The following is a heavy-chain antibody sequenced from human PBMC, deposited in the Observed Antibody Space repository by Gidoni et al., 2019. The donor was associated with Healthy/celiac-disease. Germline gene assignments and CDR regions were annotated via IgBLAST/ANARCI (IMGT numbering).Heavy chain of an antibody. CDR3: ATHNIYDYVWGSYRYYYYYGMDV. CDR1: GGSISSSSYY. J-gene: IGHJ6*02. CDR2: IYYSGST. D-gene: IGHD3-16*02. V-gene: IGHV4-39*01. Sequence: QLQLQESGPGLVKPSETLSLTCTVSGGSISSSSYYWGWIRQPPGKGLEWIGSIYYSGSTYYNPSLKSRVTISVDTAKNQFSLKLSSVTAADTAVYYCATHNIYDYVWGSYRYYYYYGMDVWGQGTTVTVSS.